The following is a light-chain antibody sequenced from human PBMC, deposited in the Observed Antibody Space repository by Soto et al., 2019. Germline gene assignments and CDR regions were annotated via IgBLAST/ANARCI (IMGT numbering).Light chain of an antibody. CDR2: AGS. CDR3: LQHNSYPLT. CDR1: PDIRND. J-gene: IGKJ4*01. Sequence: DIQMTQSASSLSASVGYRVTIICRASPDIRNDLGWYQQKQGKAPKRLIYAGSSLHSGVPSRFSGSGYGTEFNFTISSLQTEDFATYYCLQHNSYPLTFGGGTKVDIK. V-gene: IGKV1-17*01.